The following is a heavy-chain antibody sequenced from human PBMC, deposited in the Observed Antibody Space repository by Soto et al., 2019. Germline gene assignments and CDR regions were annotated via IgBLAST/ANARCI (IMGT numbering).Heavy chain of an antibody. V-gene: IGHV1-46*01. CDR3: AGDRIVGATGGGVVDY. CDR1: GYTFTSYY. CDR2: INPSGGST. Sequence: QVQLVQSGAEVKKPGASVKVSCKASGYTFTSYYMHWVRQAPGQGLEWMGIINPSGGSTSYAKKFQGRITMTRDTSKSTGYMERSSLRSEDTAVYYCAGDRIVGATGGGVVDYWGQGTLVTVSS. D-gene: IGHD1-26*01. J-gene: IGHJ4*02.